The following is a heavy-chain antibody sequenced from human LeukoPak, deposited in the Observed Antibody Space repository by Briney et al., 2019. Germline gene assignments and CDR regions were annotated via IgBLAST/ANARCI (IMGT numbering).Heavy chain of an antibody. D-gene: IGHD1-7*01. Sequence: PSETLSLTCTVSGGSISSYYWSWIRQPAGKGLEWIGRIYTSGSTNYNPSLKSRVTMSVDKSKNQFSLKLSSVTAADTAVYYCARVVVELRGDYYYYMDVWGKGTTVAVSS. V-gene: IGHV4-4*07. J-gene: IGHJ6*03. CDR3: ARVVVELRGDYYYYMDV. CDR1: GGSISSYY. CDR2: IYTSGST.